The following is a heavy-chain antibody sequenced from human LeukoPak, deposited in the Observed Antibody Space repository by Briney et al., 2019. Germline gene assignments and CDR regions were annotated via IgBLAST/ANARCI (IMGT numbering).Heavy chain of an antibody. Sequence: GGSLRLSCEASGFTFTTYSMTWVRQAPGKGLEWVSIISSGGSAIFSADALKGRFTISRDGAKNLLYLDMNSLRAEDTAVYYCARGHTAVTRHFDFWGQGTLVTVSS. CDR3: ARGHTAVTRHFDF. CDR1: GFTFTTYS. CDR2: ISSGGSAI. J-gene: IGHJ4*02. V-gene: IGHV3-21*01. D-gene: IGHD4-17*01.